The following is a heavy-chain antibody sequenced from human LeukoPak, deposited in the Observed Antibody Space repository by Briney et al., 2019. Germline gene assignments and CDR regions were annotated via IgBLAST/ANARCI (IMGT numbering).Heavy chain of an antibody. D-gene: IGHD1-26*01. CDR3: ARAISGSYYDY. V-gene: IGHV1-2*02. Sequence: ASVKVSFKASGYTFTIYYMHWVRQAPGQGLEWMGWINPNSGGTNYAQKFQGRVTMTRDTSISTAYMELSRLRSDDAAVYYCARAISGSYYDYWGQGTLVAVSS. J-gene: IGHJ4*02. CDR1: GYTFTIYY. CDR2: INPNSGGT.